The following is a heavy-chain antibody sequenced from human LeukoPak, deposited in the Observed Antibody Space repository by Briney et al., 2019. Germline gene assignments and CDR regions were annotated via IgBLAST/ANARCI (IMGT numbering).Heavy chain of an antibody. J-gene: IGHJ4*02. D-gene: IGHD3-22*01. CDR3: ARGYDY. Sequence: PSETLSLTCPVSGGFILGSTSYWGWIRQPPGKGLDWIGIISYRGSTYYNPSLRSRVTISVDTSKNQFSLKLNSVTASDTAVYYCARGYDYWGQGTLVTVSS. CDR2: ISYRGST. V-gene: IGHV4-39*01. CDR1: GGFILGSTSY.